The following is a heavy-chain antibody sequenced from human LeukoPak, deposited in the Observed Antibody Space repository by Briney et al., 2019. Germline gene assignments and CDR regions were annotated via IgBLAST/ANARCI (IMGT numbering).Heavy chain of an antibody. CDR3: ARGSVLGGYDFWSGWSWDY. D-gene: IGHD3-3*01. J-gene: IGHJ4*02. V-gene: IGHV3-7*01. Sequence: GGSLRLSCAASGFTFSSYWMSWVRQAPGKGLEWVANIKQDGSEKYYVDSVKGRFTISRDNAKNSLYLQMNSLRAEDTAVYYCARGSVLGGYDFWSGWSWDYWGQGTLVTVSS. CDR1: GFTFSSYW. CDR2: IKQDGSEK.